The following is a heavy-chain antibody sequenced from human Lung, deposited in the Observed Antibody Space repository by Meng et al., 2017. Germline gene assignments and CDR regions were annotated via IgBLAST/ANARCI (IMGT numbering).Heavy chain of an antibody. CDR1: GYTFTSYA. V-gene: IGHV1-3*01. D-gene: IGHD2-8*01. J-gene: IGHJ4*02. CDR2: INAGNGNT. CDR3: ARGEGYCTNGVCSPGY. Sequence: QVQLVQSGAEGKKPGASVQVSCKASGYTFTSYAMHWVRQAPGQRLEWMGWINAGNGNTKYSQKFQGRVTITRDTSASTAYMELSSLRSEDTAVYYCARGEGYCTNGVCSPGYWGQGTLVTVSS.